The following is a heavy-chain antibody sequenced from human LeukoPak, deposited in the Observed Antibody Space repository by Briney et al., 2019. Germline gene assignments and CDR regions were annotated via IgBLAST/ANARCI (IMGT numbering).Heavy chain of an antibody. D-gene: IGHD3-3*01. Sequence: SVKVSCKASGGTFSSYAISWVRQAPGQGLEWMGGIIPIFGTANKAQKFQGRVTITADESTSTAYMELSSLKSEDTAVYYCGRVGNYDFPFDYWGQGTLVTVSS. CDR3: GRVGNYDFPFDY. J-gene: IGHJ4*02. V-gene: IGHV1-69*13. CDR2: IIPIFGTA. CDR1: GGTFSSYA.